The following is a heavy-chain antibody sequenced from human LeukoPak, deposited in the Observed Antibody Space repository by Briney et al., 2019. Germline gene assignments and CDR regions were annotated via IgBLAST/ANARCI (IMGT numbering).Heavy chain of an antibody. D-gene: IGHD3-22*01. CDR2: INHSGST. J-gene: IGHJ3*02. V-gene: IGHV4-34*01. CDR3: ARDTHYYDSSGVDAFDI. CDR1: GGSFSGYY. Sequence: PSETLSLTCAVYGGSFSGYYWSWIRQPPGKGLEWIGEINHSGSTNYNPSLKSRVTISVDTSKNQFSLKLSTVTAADTAVYYCARDTHYYDSSGVDAFDIWGQGTMVTVSS.